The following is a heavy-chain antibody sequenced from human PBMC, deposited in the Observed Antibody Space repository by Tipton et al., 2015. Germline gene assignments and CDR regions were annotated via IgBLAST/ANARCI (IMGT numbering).Heavy chain of an antibody. CDR1: GGSFSGYY. CDR3: ARGAGNSSTWDFDY. V-gene: IGHV4-34*01. J-gene: IGHJ4*02. Sequence: LRLSCAVYGGSFSGYYWSWIRQSPGKGLEWIGEINHAGSTNYTPSRKSRVTISVDTSKNQFSLKVTPVTAADTAVYYCARGAGNSSTWDFDYWGQGSLVTVSS. CDR2: INHAGST. D-gene: IGHD2/OR15-2a*01.